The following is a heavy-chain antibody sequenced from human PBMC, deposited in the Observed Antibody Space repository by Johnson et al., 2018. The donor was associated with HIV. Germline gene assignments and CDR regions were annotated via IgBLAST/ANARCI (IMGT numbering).Heavy chain of an antibody. D-gene: IGHD1-26*01. Sequence: VQLVESGGGVVQPGRSLRLSCAASGFTFSSYAMHWVRQAPGKGLEWVSAISGTDSSTYYADSVKGRFTISRDNAKNSLYLQMNSLRAEDTALYYCARGVGATLPDAFYIWGQGTMVTVSS. CDR1: GFTFSSYA. CDR3: ARGVGATLPDAFYI. J-gene: IGHJ3*02. CDR2: ISGTDSST. V-gene: IGHV3-21*04.